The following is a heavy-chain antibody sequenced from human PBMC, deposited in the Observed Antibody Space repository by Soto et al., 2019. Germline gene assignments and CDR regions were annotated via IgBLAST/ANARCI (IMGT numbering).Heavy chain of an antibody. Sequence: TGGSLRLSCAASGFTFSSYAMHWVRQAPGKGLEWVAVISYDGSNKYYADSVKGRFTISRDNSKNTLYLQMNSLRAEGTAVYYCARDTEDSSGYYYASFDYWGQGTLATVSS. V-gene: IGHV3-30-3*01. D-gene: IGHD3-22*01. J-gene: IGHJ4*02. CDR2: ISYDGSNK. CDR3: ARDTEDSSGYYYASFDY. CDR1: GFTFSSYA.